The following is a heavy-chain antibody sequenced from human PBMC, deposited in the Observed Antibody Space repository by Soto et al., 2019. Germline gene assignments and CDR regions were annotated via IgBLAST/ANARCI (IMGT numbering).Heavy chain of an antibody. Sequence: QVQLVQSGVEVKKPGASVKVSCKASGYTFSSSSISWVRQAPGQGLEWMGWINVYNGDTIYVQKVQGRVTMTTDTSKSTAYMELTSLTSDDTAIYYCARDIGGGEDVWGQGTTVTVSS. CDR1: GYTFSSSS. J-gene: IGHJ6*02. CDR3: ARDIGGGEDV. D-gene: IGHD3-16*01. V-gene: IGHV1-18*01. CDR2: INVYNGDT.